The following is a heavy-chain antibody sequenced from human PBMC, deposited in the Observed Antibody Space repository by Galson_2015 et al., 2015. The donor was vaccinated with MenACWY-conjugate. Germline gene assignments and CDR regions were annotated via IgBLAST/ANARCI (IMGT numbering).Heavy chain of an antibody. CDR1: GYTFTSYG. J-gene: IGHJ4*02. D-gene: IGHD3-22*01. CDR3: ARSADSSGFYYY. CDR2: ISPYNGNT. Sequence: SVKVSCKASGYTFTSYGITWVRQAPGQGLEWMGWISPYNGNTNYAQNLQGRVTMTTDTSTTTAYMELRSLRYDDTAVYYCARSADSSGFYYYWGQGTLVTVSS. V-gene: IGHV1-18*01.